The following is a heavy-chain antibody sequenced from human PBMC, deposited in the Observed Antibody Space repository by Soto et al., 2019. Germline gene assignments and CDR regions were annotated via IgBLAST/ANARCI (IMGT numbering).Heavy chain of an antibody. CDR3: ARARAGDYSTY. D-gene: IGHD4-17*01. J-gene: IGHJ4*02. CDR2: VSYSGET. V-gene: IGHV4-30-4*01. CDR1: GGSVSSGDDY. Sequence: QVQLQESGPGLVKPSQTLSLTCSVFGGSVSSGDDYWSWIRQPPGKGLEWIGSVSYSGETDYNPSIKSRIPLSSGPAINQFSLTSSTLTAPTTAGFHCARARAGDYSTYWGQRTPVTVSS.